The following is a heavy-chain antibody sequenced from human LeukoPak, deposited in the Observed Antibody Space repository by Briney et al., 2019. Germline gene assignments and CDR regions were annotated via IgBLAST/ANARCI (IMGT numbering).Heavy chain of an antibody. J-gene: IGHJ6*02. Sequence: GGSLRLSCAASEFTLSNYWMHWVRQAPGKGLVWVSRINNDGSSTSYADSVKGRFTVSRDNAKSTVYLQMISLGDEVTAVYYCAREKPADYGSGSYDLQYYYFGMDVWGQGTTVTVSS. V-gene: IGHV3-74*01. CDR3: AREKPADYGSGSYDLQYYYFGMDV. D-gene: IGHD3-10*01. CDR2: INNDGSST. CDR1: EFTLSNYW.